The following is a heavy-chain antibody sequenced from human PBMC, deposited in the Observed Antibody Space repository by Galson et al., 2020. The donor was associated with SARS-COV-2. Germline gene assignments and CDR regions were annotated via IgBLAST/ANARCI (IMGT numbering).Heavy chain of an antibody. CDR1: GFTFSIHG. D-gene: IGHD3-10*01. V-gene: IGHV3-30*18. J-gene: IGHJ3*02. Sequence: GESLKISCAASGFTFSIHGMHWVRQAPGKGLEWVAYISYNGAVKSHADSVKGRFTISRDNSKNTLYLQLSSLRVDDTAVYYCANKDYYASGIKAFDIWGQGTMVTVSS. CDR3: ANKDYYASGIKAFDI. CDR2: ISYNGAVK.